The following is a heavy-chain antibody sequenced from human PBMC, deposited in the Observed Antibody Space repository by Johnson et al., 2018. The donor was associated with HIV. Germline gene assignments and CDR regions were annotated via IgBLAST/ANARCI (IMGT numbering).Heavy chain of an antibody. J-gene: IGHJ3*02. CDR1: GFTSSNYG. V-gene: IGHV3-30*03. CDR2: MSFDETNS. D-gene: IGHD4-11*01. CDR3: ARIDYSNYEEAFDI. Sequence: VPLVEPGGGVLEPGRSLRLSCAASGFTSSNYGMAWVRQAPGKGLQWVAVMSFDETNSYDSDSVDVKGRLTISRDNSKNTLYLQMDSLRAEDTAVYYCARIDYSNYEEAFDIWGQGTMVTVSS.